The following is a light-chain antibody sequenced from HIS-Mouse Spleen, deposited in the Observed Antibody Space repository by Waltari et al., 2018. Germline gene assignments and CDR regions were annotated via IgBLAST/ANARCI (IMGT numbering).Light chain of an antibody. J-gene: IGLJ3*02. Sequence: SYVLTQPPSVSVAPGKTARITCGGNNIGSKSVHWYQQKPGQAPVLVVYEDSDRPSGSPERFSGANTGNTATLTISRVEAGDEADYYCQVWDSSSDHWVFGGGTKLTVL. CDR3: QVWDSSSDHWV. CDR1: NIGSKS. CDR2: EDS. V-gene: IGLV3-21*03.